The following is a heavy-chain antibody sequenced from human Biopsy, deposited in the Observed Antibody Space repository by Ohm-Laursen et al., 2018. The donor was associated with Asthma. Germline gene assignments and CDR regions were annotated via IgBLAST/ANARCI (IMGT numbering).Heavy chain of an antibody. CDR2: ISSDVRE. J-gene: IGHJ4*02. V-gene: IGHV3-30*03. CDR1: GFSLSDYG. D-gene: IGHD6-6*01. CDR3: ARGKTWGRSYYFDY. Sequence: SSLRLSCAASGFSLSDYGMHWVRQAPGKGLEWVALISSDVREWYADSVKGRFTISRDNSKDTLYLQVNSLRGDDTAVYYCARGKTWGRSYYFDYWGQGTLVTVSS.